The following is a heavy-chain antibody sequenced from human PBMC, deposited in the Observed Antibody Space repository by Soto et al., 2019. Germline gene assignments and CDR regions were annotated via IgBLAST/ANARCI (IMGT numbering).Heavy chain of an antibody. CDR3: ARLYYDYV. V-gene: IGHV3-48*02. CDR1: GSDFSTYS. D-gene: IGHD3-3*01. Sequence: GGSLRLSCRASGSDFSTYSMNWVRQAPGQGLEWIAYVSLDSDSIQYADSVKGRFTISRDDAENSLYLQMDSLRDEDTTTYYCARLYYDYVWGQGTTVTVSS. CDR2: VSLDSDSI. J-gene: IGHJ6*02.